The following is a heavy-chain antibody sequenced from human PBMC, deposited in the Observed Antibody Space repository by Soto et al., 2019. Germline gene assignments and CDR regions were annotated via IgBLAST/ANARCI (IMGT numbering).Heavy chain of an antibody. V-gene: IGHV3-53*02. J-gene: IGHJ4*02. Sequence: VHLVETGGGVIRPGGSLRLSCAASGLSVSSYYISWVRQAPGKGLEWVSVIYGGGSTYYVDSVKGRFTISRDNSKTTVHLQMNSLRAEDTAVYYCARGPRFGEPIEYWGQGTLVTVSS. D-gene: IGHD3-10*01. CDR2: IYGGGST. CDR3: ARGPRFGEPIEY. CDR1: GLSVSSYY.